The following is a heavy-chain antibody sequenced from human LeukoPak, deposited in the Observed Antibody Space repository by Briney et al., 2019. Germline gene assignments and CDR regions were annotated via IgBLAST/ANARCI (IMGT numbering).Heavy chain of an antibody. V-gene: IGHV3-23*01. CDR3: AKAFSSGWSPFDY. J-gene: IGHJ4*02. Sequence: PGGSLRLSCAASGFTINTFTMNWVRQAPGKGLEWVSTIRGAEGGTYYADSVKGRFTISRDNFENTLYLQMNYLREEDTALYYCAKAFSSGWSPFDYWGQGALVTVHS. D-gene: IGHD6-19*01. CDR1: GFTINTFT. CDR2: IRGAEGGT.